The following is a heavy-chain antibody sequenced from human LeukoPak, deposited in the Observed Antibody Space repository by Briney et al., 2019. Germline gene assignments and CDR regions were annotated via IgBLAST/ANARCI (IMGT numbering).Heavy chain of an antibody. CDR3: ATAAGIAAAVVTFDY. D-gene: IGHD6-13*01. Sequence: ASVKVSCKTSGYTFTGYYMHWVRQAPGQGLEWMGWINPNSGGTNYAQKFQGRVTMTRDTSISTAYMELRSLRSDDTAVYYCATAAGIAAAVVTFDYWGQGTLVTVSS. CDR2: INPNSGGT. V-gene: IGHV1-2*02. J-gene: IGHJ4*02. CDR1: GYTFTGYY.